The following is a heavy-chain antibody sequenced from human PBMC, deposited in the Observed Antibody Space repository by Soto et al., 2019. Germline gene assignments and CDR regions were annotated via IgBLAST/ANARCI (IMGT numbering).Heavy chain of an antibody. CDR3: VRDRYSSSGWFDP. Sequence: SQTLSLTCAISGDSVSSYSAAWNWIRQSPSGGLEWLGRTYYRSRFFSDYAESVKSRININPDTSKNQFSLQLKSVTPEDTAVYYCVRDRYSSSGWFDPWGQGTPVTVSS. CDR2: TYYRSRFFS. D-gene: IGHD3-10*01. CDR1: GDSVSSYSAA. V-gene: IGHV6-1*01. J-gene: IGHJ5*02.